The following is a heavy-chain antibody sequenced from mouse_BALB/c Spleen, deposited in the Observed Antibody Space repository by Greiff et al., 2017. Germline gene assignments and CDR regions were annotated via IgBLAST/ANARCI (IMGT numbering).Heavy chain of an antibody. V-gene: IGHV1-37*01. CDR3: GRSIYYGSSAFAY. CDR2: INPYNGDT. CDR1: GYSFTGYF. J-gene: IGHJ3*01. D-gene: IGHD1-1*01. Sequence: VQLKESGPELVKPGASVKISCKASGYSFTGYFMNWVKQSHGKSLEWIGRINPYNGDTFYNQKFKGKATLTVDKSSSTAHMELLSLTSEDSAVYYCGRSIYYGSSAFAYWGQGTLVTVSA.